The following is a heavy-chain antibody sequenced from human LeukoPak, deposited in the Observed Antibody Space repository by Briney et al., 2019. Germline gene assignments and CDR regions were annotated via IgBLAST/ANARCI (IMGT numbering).Heavy chain of an antibody. V-gene: IGHV5-51*01. Sequence: GGSLKISCKGTGYTFTSYWIGWVRQMPGKGLEWMGIIYPGDSDTRYSPSFQGQVTISADKSISTAYMQWSSLKASDTAMFYCARPRYSSSSGDAFDIWGQGTMVTVSS. J-gene: IGHJ3*02. CDR3: ARPRYSSSSGDAFDI. D-gene: IGHD6-6*01. CDR2: IYPGDSDT. CDR1: GYTFTSYW.